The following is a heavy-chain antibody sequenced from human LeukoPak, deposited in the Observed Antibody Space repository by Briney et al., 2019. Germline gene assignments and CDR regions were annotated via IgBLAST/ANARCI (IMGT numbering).Heavy chain of an antibody. CDR2: VSGSGHST. V-gene: IGHV3-23*01. J-gene: IGHJ4*02. CDR3: ARDAYSSSFRPPVDY. Sequence: GGSLRLSCAASGFTFSIYAMSWVRQAPGKGLEWVSTVSGSGHSTFYADSVKGRFTISRDNAKNSLYLQMNSLRAEDTAVYYCARDAYSSSFRPPVDYWGQGTLVTVSS. D-gene: IGHD6-13*01. CDR1: GFTFSIYA.